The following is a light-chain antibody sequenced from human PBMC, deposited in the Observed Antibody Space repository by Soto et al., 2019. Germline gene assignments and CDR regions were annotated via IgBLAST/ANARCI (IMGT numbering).Light chain of an antibody. J-gene: IGKJ5*01. CDR2: GAS. CDR3: QQYNNWPI. V-gene: IGKV3-15*01. CDR1: QSVRSH. Sequence: IVMTQSPATLSVSPGEGVTLSCRASQSVRSHLAWYQQKPGQPPRLLIYGASTRATGIPARFSGSGFGTEFTLTISSLQYEDFAVYYCQQYNNWPIFGPGTRLEIK.